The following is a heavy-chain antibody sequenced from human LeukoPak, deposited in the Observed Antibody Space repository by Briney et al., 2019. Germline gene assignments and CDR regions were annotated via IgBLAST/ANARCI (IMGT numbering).Heavy chain of an antibody. V-gene: IGHV6-1*01. CDR3: ARATVGANDY. D-gene: IGHD1-26*01. Sequence: SQTLSLTCAISGDSVSSNSAAWHWIRQSPSRGLEWLGRTYYRSRWFNDYAMSVKSRIIINADTSKNQFSLQTNSVTPDDTAVYYCARATVGANDYWGQGVLVTVSS. CDR1: GDSVSSNSAA. J-gene: IGHJ4*02. CDR2: TYYRSRWFN.